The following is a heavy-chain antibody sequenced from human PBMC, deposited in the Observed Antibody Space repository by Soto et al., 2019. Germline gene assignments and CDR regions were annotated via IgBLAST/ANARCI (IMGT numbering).Heavy chain of an antibody. CDR3: ARVGPTWTFDY. Sequence: PSETQSLTCTVSGGYISSGGYYWSWIRQPPGKGLEWIGFFFDTGSTNYNPSLKSRVTISGDTSKNQFSLKLSSVTAADAAVYFCARVGPTWTFDYWGQGTLVTVSS. D-gene: IGHD1-26*01. CDR2: FFDTGST. J-gene: IGHJ4*02. CDR1: GGYISSGGYY. V-gene: IGHV4-61*08.